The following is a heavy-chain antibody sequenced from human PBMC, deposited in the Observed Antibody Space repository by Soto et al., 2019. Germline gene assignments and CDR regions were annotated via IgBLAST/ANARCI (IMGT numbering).Heavy chain of an antibody. CDR3: ARWGFNRLQDSY. Sequence: QVQLVESGGGVVQPGRSLRLSCAASGFTFSSYAMHWVRQAPGKGLEWVAVISYDGSNKYYADSVKGRFTISRDNSKNTLYLQMNSLRAEDTAVYYCARWGFNRLQDSYWGQGTLVTVSS. CDR1: GFTFSSYA. D-gene: IGHD4-4*01. V-gene: IGHV3-30-3*01. CDR2: ISYDGSNK. J-gene: IGHJ4*02.